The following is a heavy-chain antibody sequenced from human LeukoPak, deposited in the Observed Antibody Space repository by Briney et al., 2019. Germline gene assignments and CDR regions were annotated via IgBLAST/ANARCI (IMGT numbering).Heavy chain of an antibody. D-gene: IGHD7-27*01. Sequence: GGSLRLSCAASGFTFTTYSMNWVRQAPGKGLEWVSSISSSSGYIYYADSMKGRFTISRDNARNSLYLQMNSLRAEDTAVYYCARDDASLGTSFDYWGQGTLVTVSS. J-gene: IGHJ4*02. CDR2: ISSSSGYI. V-gene: IGHV3-21*01. CDR1: GFTFTTYS. CDR3: ARDDASLGTSFDY.